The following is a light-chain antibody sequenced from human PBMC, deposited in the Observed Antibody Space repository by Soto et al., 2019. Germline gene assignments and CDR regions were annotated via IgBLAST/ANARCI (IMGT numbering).Light chain of an antibody. CDR2: QVS. CDR1: ISDVGSYDL. Sequence: QSVLTQPASVSGSPGQSITISCTGSISDVGSYDLVSWYQQHPGKAPKLMIYQVSRRPSGVSNRFFGSKSGNTASLAISGLQPEDEADYYCSSYTTTSNYVFGTGTK. V-gene: IGLV2-14*02. J-gene: IGLJ1*01. CDR3: SSYTTTSNYV.